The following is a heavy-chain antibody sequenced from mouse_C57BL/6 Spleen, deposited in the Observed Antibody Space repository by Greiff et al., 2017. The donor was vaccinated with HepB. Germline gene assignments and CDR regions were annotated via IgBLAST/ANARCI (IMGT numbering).Heavy chain of an antibody. J-gene: IGHJ4*01. CDR3: ARGYHYAMDY. CDR1: GFTFSDYG. CDR2: ISSGSSTI. D-gene: IGHD2-2*01. Sequence: EVQLVVSGGGLVKPGGSLKLSCAASGFTFSDYGMHWVRQAPEKGLEWVAYISSGSSTIYYADTVKGRFTISRDNAKNTLFLQMTSLRSEDTAMYYCARGYHYAMDYWGQGTSVTVSS. V-gene: IGHV5-17*01.